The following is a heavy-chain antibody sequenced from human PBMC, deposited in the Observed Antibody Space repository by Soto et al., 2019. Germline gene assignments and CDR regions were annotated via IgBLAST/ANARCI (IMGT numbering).Heavy chain of an antibody. D-gene: IGHD2-2*01. CDR1: GYSFTSYW. CDR3: ARQANSTSSGGWFDP. V-gene: IGHV5-51*01. J-gene: IGHJ5*02. CDR2: IYPGDSDT. Sequence: GESLKISCKGSGYSFTSYWIGWVRQMPGKGLEWMGIIYPGDSDTRYSPSFQGQVTISADKSISTAYLQWSSLKASDTAMYYCARQANSTSSGGWFDPWGQGTLVTVSS.